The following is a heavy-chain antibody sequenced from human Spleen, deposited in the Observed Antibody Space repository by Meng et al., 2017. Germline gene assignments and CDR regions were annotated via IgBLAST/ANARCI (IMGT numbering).Heavy chain of an antibody. D-gene: IGHD6-13*01. CDR2: MRNKANSYAT. Sequence: GGSLRLSCEASGFIFTDSTIHWVRQASGKGLEWVGRMRNKANSYATAYAASVKGRFTISRDDSKNTAYLQMNSLKTEDTAVYYCTKWAAGGTPFDYWGQGTLVTVSS. CDR1: GFIFTDST. CDR3: TKWAAGGTPFDY. V-gene: IGHV3-73*01. J-gene: IGHJ4*02.